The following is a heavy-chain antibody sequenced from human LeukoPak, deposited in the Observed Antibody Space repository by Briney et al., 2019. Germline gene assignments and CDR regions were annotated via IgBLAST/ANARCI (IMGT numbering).Heavy chain of an antibody. V-gene: IGHV4-59*01. CDR1: GGSISSYY. D-gene: IGHD5-18*01. J-gene: IGHJ4*02. CDR3: ARAPLNSCGAFDY. Sequence: SETLSLTCTVSGGSISSYYWSWIRQPPGKGLEWIGYIYYSGSTNYNPSLKSRVTISVDTSKNQFSLKLSSVTAADTAVYYCARAPLNSCGAFDYWGQGTLVTVSS. CDR2: IYYSGST.